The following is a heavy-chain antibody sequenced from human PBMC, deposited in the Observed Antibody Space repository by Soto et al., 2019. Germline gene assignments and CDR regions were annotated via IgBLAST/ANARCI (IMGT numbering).Heavy chain of an antibody. J-gene: IGHJ3*01. CDR3: AKNGDFDYDAFDV. CDR2: ITGNSARI. Sequence: GSLRLSCAASDSTIRRYAMSWARQAPGKGLEWVSGITGNSARIYYADSVKGRFSISRDNSKNTLYLQMDTLRAEDTAVYYCAKNGDFDYDAFDVWGQGTVVTVSS. D-gene: IGHD3-16*01. CDR1: DSTIRRYA. V-gene: IGHV3-23*01.